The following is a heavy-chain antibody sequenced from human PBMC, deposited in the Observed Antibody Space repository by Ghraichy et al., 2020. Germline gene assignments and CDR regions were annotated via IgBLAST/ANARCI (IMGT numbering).Heavy chain of an antibody. CDR1: GGSISSSSYY. D-gene: IGHD1-26*01. J-gene: IGHJ4*02. CDR3: ARQVGATWFRYFDY. CDR2: IYYSGST. Sequence: SETLSLTCTVSGGSISSSSYYWGWIRQPPGKGLEWIGSIYYSGSTYYNPSLKSRVTISVDTSKNQFSLKLSSVTAADTAVYYCARQVGATWFRYFDYWGQGTLVTVSS. V-gene: IGHV4-39*07.